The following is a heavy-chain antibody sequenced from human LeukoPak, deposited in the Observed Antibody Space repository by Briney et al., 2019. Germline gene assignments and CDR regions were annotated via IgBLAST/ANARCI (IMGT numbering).Heavy chain of an antibody. J-gene: IGHJ4*02. D-gene: IGHD3-10*01. CDR3: AREGYYGSGSPPSLYFDY. V-gene: IGHV3-30-3*01. CDR1: GFTFRNYV. Sequence: GALRLSCAASGFTFRNYVIHWVRQAPGKGLEWVAVTSSDLNVKLYADSVKGRFTISRDNSWSTLYLQMNSLRPEDAAIYYCAREGYYGSGSPPSLYFDYWGQGTLVTVSS. CDR2: TSSDLNVK.